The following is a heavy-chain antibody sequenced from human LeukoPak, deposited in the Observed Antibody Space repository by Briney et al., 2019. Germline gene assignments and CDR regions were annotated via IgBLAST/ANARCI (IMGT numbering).Heavy chain of an antibody. CDR3: ARAATVSYYMDV. CDR2: INPNSGGT. Sequence: ASVKVSCKASGYTFTGYYMHWVRQAPGQGLEWMGWINPNSGGTNYAQKFQGRVTMTRDTSISTAYMELRRLRSDDTAVYYCARAATVSYYMDVWVKGTTVTVSS. J-gene: IGHJ6*03. V-gene: IGHV1-2*02. CDR1: GYTFTGYY. D-gene: IGHD4-17*01.